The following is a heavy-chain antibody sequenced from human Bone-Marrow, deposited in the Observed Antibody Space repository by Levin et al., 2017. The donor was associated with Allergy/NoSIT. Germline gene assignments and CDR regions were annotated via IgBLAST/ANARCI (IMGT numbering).Heavy chain of an antibody. CDR3: AKATNSYGNSYYLDY. CDR2: ISYDGSTK. J-gene: IGHJ4*02. V-gene: IGHV3-30*18. CDR1: GFTFSSYG. Sequence: PGGSLRLSCAGSGFTFSSYGMHWVRQAPGKGLEWVAFISYDGSTKHYADSVKGRFTISRDNSKSTLYLQVNSLRAEDTAVYSCAKATNSYGNSYYLDYWGQGTLVTVSS. D-gene: IGHD5-18*01.